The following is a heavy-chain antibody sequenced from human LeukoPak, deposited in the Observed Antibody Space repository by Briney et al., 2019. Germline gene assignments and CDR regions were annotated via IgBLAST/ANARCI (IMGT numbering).Heavy chain of an antibody. D-gene: IGHD3-16*01. CDR3: ARQRDLGDYYYYYMDV. J-gene: IGHJ6*03. CDR1: GYTFTSYG. Sequence: ASVKVSCKASGYTFTSYGMNWVRQAPGQGLEWMGWINTNTGNPTYAQGFTGRFVFSLDTSVSTAYLQISSLKAEDTALYHCARQRDLGDYYYYYMDVWGKGTTVTISS. V-gene: IGHV7-4-1*02. CDR2: INTNTGNP.